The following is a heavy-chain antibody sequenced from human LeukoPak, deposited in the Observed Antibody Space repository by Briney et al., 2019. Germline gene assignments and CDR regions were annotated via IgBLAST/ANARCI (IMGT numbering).Heavy chain of an antibody. CDR1: GFTFSSYW. CDR2: INSDGSST. Sequence: GGSLRLSCAASGFTFSSYWMHWVRHAPGKGLVWVSRINSDGSSTSYADSVKGRFTISRDNAKNTLYLQMNSLRAEDTAVYYCARVSTTGTHFDYWGQGTLVTVSS. V-gene: IGHV3-74*01. D-gene: IGHD1-1*01. J-gene: IGHJ4*02. CDR3: ARVSTTGTHFDY.